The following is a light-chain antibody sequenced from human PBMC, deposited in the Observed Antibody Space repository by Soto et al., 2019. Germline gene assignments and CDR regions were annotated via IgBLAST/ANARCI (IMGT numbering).Light chain of an antibody. J-gene: IGKJ4*01. Sequence: IQLTQSPSSLSASVGDRVTITCRASQSIGTSLAWYQQKPEKAPNLLISAASTLQSGVPSRFSGSGSGTDFALTISSLQPEDFATYYCQQINSYPFTFGGGTKVEI. CDR2: AAS. CDR1: QSIGTS. V-gene: IGKV1-9*01. CDR3: QQINSYPFT.